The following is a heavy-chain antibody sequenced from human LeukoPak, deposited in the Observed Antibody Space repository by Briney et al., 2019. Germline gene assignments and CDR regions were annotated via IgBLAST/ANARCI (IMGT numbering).Heavy chain of an antibody. CDR1: GYIFSSYE. CDR3: AELGITMIGGV. J-gene: IGHJ6*04. V-gene: IGHV3-48*03. CDR2: ISSSGSTI. Sequence: GGSLRLSCAVSGYIFSSYEMNWVRQAPGKGLEWVSYISSSGSTIHYADSVKGRFTISRDNAENSLFLQMNSLRAEDTAVYYCAELGITMIGGVWGKGTTVTISS. D-gene: IGHD3-10*02.